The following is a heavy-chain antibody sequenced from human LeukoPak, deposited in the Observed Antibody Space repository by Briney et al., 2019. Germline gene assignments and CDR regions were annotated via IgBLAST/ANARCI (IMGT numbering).Heavy chain of an antibody. D-gene: IGHD5-18*01. CDR3: ARRRGYSYGRGAFDI. CDR2: INHSGST. J-gene: IGHJ3*02. Sequence: PSETQSLTCAVYGGSFSGYYWSWIRQPPGKGMEWIGEINHSGSTNYNPSLKSRVTISLDTTKNQFSLKLSSVTAADTAVYYCARRRGYSYGRGAFDIWGQGTMVTVSP. CDR1: GGSFSGYY. V-gene: IGHV4-34*01.